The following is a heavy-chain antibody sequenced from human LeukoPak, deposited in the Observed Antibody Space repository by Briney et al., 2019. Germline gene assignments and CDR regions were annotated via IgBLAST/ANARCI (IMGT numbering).Heavy chain of an antibody. CDR1: GFTFDDYT. CDR2: ITWDGGTT. D-gene: IGHD2-2*01. J-gene: IGHJ4*02. CDR3: TKDRYCTTTSCPLDY. Sequence: GGPLRLSCAASGFTFDDYTFHWVRQAPGKGLGWVSLITWDGGTTYYADSVKGRFTISRDNSKNSVYLQMNSLRTEDTALYYCTKDRYCTTTSCPLDYWGQGTLVTVSS. V-gene: IGHV3-43*01.